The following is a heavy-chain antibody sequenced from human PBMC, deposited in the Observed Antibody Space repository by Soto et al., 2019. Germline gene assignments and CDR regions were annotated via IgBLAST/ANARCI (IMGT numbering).Heavy chain of an antibody. V-gene: IGHV1-2*02. CDR3: ARDPGPYGDYSY. J-gene: IGHJ4*02. D-gene: IGHD4-17*01. CDR2: INPNNGGT. CDR1: GYTFTGFY. Sequence: VQLVQSEAEVKKPGASVKVSCKASGYTFTGFYMHWVRQAPGQGLEGMGWINPNNGGTNYVQKFQDRVTMTRDTSITTAYMELSGLRSDDTAVYYCARDPGPYGDYSYWGQGTLVTVSS.